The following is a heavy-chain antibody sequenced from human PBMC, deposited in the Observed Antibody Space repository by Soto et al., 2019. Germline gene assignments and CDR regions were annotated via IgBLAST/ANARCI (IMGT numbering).Heavy chain of an antibody. CDR3: ARGRVAAASRDWFDP. Sequence: PSETLSLTCTVSGGSISSYYWSWIRQPPGKGLEWIGYIYYGGSTNYNPSLKSRVTISVDTSKNQFSLKLSSVTAADTAVYYCARGRVAAASRDWFDPWGQGTLVTVSS. D-gene: IGHD6-13*01. CDR1: GGSISSYY. V-gene: IGHV4-59*01. J-gene: IGHJ5*02. CDR2: IYYGGST.